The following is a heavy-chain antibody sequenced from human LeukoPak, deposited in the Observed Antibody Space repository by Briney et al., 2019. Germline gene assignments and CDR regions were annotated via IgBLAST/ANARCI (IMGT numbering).Heavy chain of an antibody. Sequence: GGSLRLSCAASGFTFSTYLMSWVRQAPGKGLEWVANIKQDGSEKYYVDSVKGRFTISRDNAKNSVYLQMNSLRAEDTAMYYCARDSAGNDYWGQGTLVTVSS. J-gene: IGHJ4*02. V-gene: IGHV3-7*01. D-gene: IGHD6-13*01. CDR3: ARDSAGNDY. CDR2: IKQDGSEK. CDR1: GFTFSTYL.